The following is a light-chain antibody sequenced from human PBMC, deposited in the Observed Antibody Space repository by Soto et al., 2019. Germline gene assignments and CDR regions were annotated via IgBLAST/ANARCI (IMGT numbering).Light chain of an antibody. CDR2: HAS. J-gene: IGKJ4*01. CDR3: QQYNNWPLT. Sequence: EIVMTQSPATLSVSPGERATLSCRASQSLYNNLAWYQQIPGQAPRLLIYHASTRATGISARFSGSGSGTEFTLTISSLQSEDFAVYYCQQYNNWPLTFGGETKVEIK. V-gene: IGKV3-15*01. CDR1: QSLYNN.